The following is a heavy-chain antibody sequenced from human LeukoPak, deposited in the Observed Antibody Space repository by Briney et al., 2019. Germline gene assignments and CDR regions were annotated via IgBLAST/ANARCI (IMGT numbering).Heavy chain of an antibody. D-gene: IGHD6-19*01. Sequence: GGSLRLSCAASGFTFSSYSMNWVRQAPGKGLEWASSISSSSSYIYYADSVKGRFTISRDNAKNSLYLQMNSLRAEDTAVYYCARQVAEPDFFDYWGQGTLVTVSS. CDR2: ISSSSSYI. CDR3: ARQVAEPDFFDY. CDR1: GFTFSSYS. J-gene: IGHJ4*02. V-gene: IGHV3-21*04.